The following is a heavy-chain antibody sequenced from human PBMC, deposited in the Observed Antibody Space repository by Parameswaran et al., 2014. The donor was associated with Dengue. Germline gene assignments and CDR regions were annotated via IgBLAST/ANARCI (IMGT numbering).Heavy chain of an antibody. CDR1: GFTFSSYW. CDR3: ARAGRSFDY. Sequence: GESLKISCAASGFTFSSYWMSWVRQAPGKGLEWVANIKQDGSEKYYVDSVKGRFTISRDNAKNSLYLQMNSLRAEDTAVYYCARAGRSFDYWGPGEPWSPSPQ. V-gene: IGHV3-7*01. J-gene: IGHJ4*02. CDR2: IKQDGSEK.